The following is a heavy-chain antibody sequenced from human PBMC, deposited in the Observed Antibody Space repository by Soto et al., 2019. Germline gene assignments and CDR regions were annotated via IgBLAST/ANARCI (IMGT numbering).Heavy chain of an antibody. Sequence: SSETLSLTCAVYGGSFSGYYWSWIRQPPGKGLEWIGEINHSGSTNYNPSLKSRVTISVDTSKNQFSLKLSSVTAADTAVYYCARGTRWRYCSGGSCYSYYYYYMDVRGKGTTVTVSS. J-gene: IGHJ6*03. D-gene: IGHD2-15*01. CDR3: ARGTRWRYCSGGSCYSYYYYYMDV. CDR2: INHSGST. CDR1: GGSFSGYY. V-gene: IGHV4-34*01.